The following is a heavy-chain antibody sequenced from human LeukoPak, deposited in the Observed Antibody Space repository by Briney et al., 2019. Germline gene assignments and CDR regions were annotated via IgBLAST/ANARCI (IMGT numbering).Heavy chain of an antibody. J-gene: IGHJ4*02. CDR2: IYGGGDT. CDR3: ARAEWWY. Sequence: PGGSLRLSCAVSGITVSDKYMGWVRQAPGKGLECVSLIYGGGDTYYADSVKGRFTISRDNSKNTLYLQMNSLRAEDTAVYYCARAEWWYWGQGTLVTVSS. V-gene: IGHV3-53*01. D-gene: IGHD2-8*01. CDR1: GITVSDKY.